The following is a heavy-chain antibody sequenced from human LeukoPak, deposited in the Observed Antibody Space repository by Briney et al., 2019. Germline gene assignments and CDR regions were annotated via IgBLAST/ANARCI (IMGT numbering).Heavy chain of an antibody. Sequence: ASVKVSCKASGYTFTSYGISWVGQARGKGVEWMGWISAYNGNTNNVQKLQGRVTITTDTSTSTAYMELSTLRSDDTAVYYCARDSLQQWLGQSYRATDYWGQGTLVTVSS. CDR1: GYTFTSYG. CDR2: ISAYNGNT. V-gene: IGHV1-18*01. CDR3: ARDSLQQWLGQSYRATDY. J-gene: IGHJ4*02. D-gene: IGHD6-19*01.